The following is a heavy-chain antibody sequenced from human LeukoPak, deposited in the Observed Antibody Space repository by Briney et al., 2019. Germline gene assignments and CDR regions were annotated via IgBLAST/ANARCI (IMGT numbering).Heavy chain of an antibody. J-gene: IGHJ6*02. CDR1: GFTVSSNY. CDR2: IYSGGST. V-gene: IGHV3-53*01. Sequence: GGSLRLSCAASGFTVSSNYMSWVRQAPGKGLEWVSVIYSGGSTYYADSVKGRFTISRDNSKNTLYLQMNSLRAEDTAVYYCARDSSYYYGMDVWGQGTTVTVSS. CDR3: ARDSSYYYGMDV.